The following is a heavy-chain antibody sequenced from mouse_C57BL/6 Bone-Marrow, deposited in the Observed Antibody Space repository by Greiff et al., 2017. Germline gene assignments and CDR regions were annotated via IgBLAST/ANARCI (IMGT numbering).Heavy chain of an antibody. D-gene: IGHD1-1*01. J-gene: IGHJ3*01. V-gene: IGHV5-6*02. CDR1: GFTFSSYG. CDR3: AHGSSSAWFAY. CDR2: ISSGGSDT. Sequence: DVKLVESGGDLVKPGGSLTLSCAASGFTFSSYGMSWVRQTPDKRLEWVATISSGGSDTYYPDSVKGRFILSSDNAKNTLYLEMSSLKSEDTAMYYCAHGSSSAWFAYWGQGTLVTVSA.